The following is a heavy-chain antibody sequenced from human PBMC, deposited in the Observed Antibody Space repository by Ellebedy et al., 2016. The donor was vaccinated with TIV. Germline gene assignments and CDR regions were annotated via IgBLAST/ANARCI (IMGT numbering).Heavy chain of an antibody. CDR2: IGSTGYTI. CDR3: ANLDPGFTDSYGLDY. J-gene: IGHJ4*02. D-gene: IGHD5-18*01. Sequence: PGGSLRLSCAASGFTFSDYYMSWIRQAPGKGLEWVSYIGSTGYTIYYADSVKGRFTVSRDNAKNSLSLQMNSLRAEDTAVYYCANLDPGFTDSYGLDYWGQGTLVTVSS. V-gene: IGHV3-11*01. CDR1: GFTFSDYY.